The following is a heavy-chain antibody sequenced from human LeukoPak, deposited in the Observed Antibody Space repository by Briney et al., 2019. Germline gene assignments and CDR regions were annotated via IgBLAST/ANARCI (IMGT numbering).Heavy chain of an antibody. CDR3: ARDTPIGQDYDFWSGYYPTYYYYYGMDV. D-gene: IGHD3-3*01. CDR1: GGSISSGDYY. V-gene: IGHV4-30-4*01. J-gene: IGHJ6*02. Sequence: SETLSLTCTVSGGSISSGDYYWSWIRQPPGKGLEWIGYIYYSGSTYYNPSLKSRVTISVDTSKNQFSLKLSSVTAADTAVYYCARDTPIGQDYDFWSGYYPTYYYYYGMDVWGQGTTVTVSS. CDR2: IYYSGST.